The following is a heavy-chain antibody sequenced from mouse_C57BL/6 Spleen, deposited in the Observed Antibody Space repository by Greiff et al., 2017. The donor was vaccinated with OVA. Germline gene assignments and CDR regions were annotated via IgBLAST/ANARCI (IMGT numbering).Heavy chain of an antibody. CDR3: ARFPKVPYGNYLDY. CDR1: GYTFTDYY. V-gene: IGHV1-26*01. Sequence: VQLKQSGPELVKPGASVKISCKASGYTFTDYYMNWVKQSHGKSLEWIGDINPNNGGTSYNQKFKGKATLTVDKSSSTAYMELRSLTSEDSAVYYCARFPKVPYGNYLDYWGQGTTLTVSS. CDR2: INPNNGGT. D-gene: IGHD2-1*01. J-gene: IGHJ2*01.